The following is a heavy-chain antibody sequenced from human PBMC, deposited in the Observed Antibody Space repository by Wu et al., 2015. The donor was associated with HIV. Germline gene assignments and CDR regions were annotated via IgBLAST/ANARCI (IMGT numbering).Heavy chain of an antibody. D-gene: IGHD3-22*01. J-gene: IGHJ4*02. CDR1: GYTFTGYY. CDR2: INPNSGGT. Sequence: QVQLVQSGAEVKKPGASVKVSCKASGYTFTGYYMHWVRQAPGQGLEWMGWINPNSGGTNYAQKFQGRVTMTRDTSISTAYMELSRLRSDDTAVYYCARGTYYYDSSGYYLYDYWGQGTLVTVSS. CDR3: ARGTYYYDSSGYYLYDY. V-gene: IGHV1-2*02.